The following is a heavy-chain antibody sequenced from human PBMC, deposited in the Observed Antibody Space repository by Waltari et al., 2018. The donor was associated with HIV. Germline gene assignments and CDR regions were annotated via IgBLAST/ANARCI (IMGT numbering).Heavy chain of an antibody. J-gene: IGHJ4*02. CDR3: RTSSDYGDPPVDY. Sequence: EVQLVESGGGLVKPGGSLRLSCAASGFTFSNAWMSWVRQAPGKGLEWVCRIKSKSDGGTTYAAPVKGRFIISRNDSKNMLYLQMKSLKTEDTAVYYCRTSSDYGDPPVDYWGQGTLVTVSS. D-gene: IGHD4-17*01. CDR1: GFTFSNAW. V-gene: IGHV3-15*01. CDR2: IKSKSDGGTT.